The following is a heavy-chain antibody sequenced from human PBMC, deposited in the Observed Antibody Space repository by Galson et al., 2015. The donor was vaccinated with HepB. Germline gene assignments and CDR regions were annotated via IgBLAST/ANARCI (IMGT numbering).Heavy chain of an antibody. CDR2: ISAYNGNT. V-gene: IGHV1-18*01. CDR3: ARDRFYCSSTSCYMSAHYYYYMDV. D-gene: IGHD2-2*02. CDR1: GYTFTSYG. J-gene: IGHJ6*03. Sequence: SVKVSCKASGYTFTSYGISWVRQAPGQGLEWMGWISAYNGNTNYAQKLQGRVTMTTDTSTSTACMELRSLRSDDTAVYYCARDRFYCSSTSCYMSAHYYYYMDVWGKGTTVTVSS.